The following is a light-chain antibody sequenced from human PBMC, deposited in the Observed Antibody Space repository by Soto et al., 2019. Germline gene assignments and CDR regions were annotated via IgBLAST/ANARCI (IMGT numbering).Light chain of an antibody. V-gene: IGLV3-1*01. Sequence: SYELTQPPSVSVSPGQTATITCSGDKLGDKFASWYQQKPGQSPALVIYQDTKRRSGIPERVSGSNSGNTATLTISGTQAMDEADYYCQAWDSSTVVFGGGTKLTVL. CDR1: KLGDKF. J-gene: IGLJ2*01. CDR3: QAWDSSTVV. CDR2: QDT.